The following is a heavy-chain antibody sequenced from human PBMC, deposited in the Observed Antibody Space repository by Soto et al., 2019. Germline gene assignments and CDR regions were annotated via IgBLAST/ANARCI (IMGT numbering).Heavy chain of an antibody. CDR1: GFTFSSYA. CDR3: AKDGDGPGSYYNAFDY. CDR2: ISGSGGST. V-gene: IGHV3-23*01. D-gene: IGHD3-10*01. J-gene: IGHJ4*02. Sequence: EVQLLESGGGLVQPGGSLRLSCAASGFTFSSYAMSWVRQAPGKGLEWVSAISGSGGSTYYADSVKGRFTISRDNSKNTLYLQMNRLRAEETAVYYCAKDGDGPGSYYNAFDYWGQGTLVTVSS.